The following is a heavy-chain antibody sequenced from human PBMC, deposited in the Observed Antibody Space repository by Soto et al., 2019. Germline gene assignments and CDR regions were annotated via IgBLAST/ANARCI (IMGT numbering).Heavy chain of an antibody. CDR2: IISSSSYT. J-gene: IGHJ6*02. CDR3: ACAAGYSYGSYYYYYGLDV. V-gene: IGHV3-21*04. Sequence: SLSCGAPGFTVWGSSMNLVRQATGKGLEGLASIISSSSYTYYAGSVKGRFTISRDNAKNSFYLQMNSLRAEDTAVYYCACAAGYSYGSYYYYYGLDVWGQGTTVTVSS. CDR1: GFTVWGSS. D-gene: IGHD5-18*01.